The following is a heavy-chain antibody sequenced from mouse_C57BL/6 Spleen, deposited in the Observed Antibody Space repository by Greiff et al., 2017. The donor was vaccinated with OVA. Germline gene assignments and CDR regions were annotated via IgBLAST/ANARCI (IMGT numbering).Heavy chain of an antibody. CDR3: ARERGYDNFYFDY. CDR1: GYSITSGYY. V-gene: IGHV3-6*01. CDR2: ISYDGSN. D-gene: IGHD2-2*01. Sequence: EVKLVESGPGLVKPSQSLSLTCSVTGYSITSGYYWNWIRQFPGNKLEWMGYISYDGSNNYNPSLKNRISITRDTSKNQFFLKLNSVTTEDTATYYCARERGYDNFYFDYWGQGTTLTVSS. J-gene: IGHJ2*01.